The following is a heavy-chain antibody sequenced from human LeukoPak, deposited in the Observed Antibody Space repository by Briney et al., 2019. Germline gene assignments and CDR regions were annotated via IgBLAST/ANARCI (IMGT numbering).Heavy chain of an antibody. V-gene: IGHV3-30*03. CDR3: ARYWNRDFDY. CDR2: ISYDGSNK. CDR1: GFTFSSYG. J-gene: IGHJ4*02. D-gene: IGHD1-1*01. Sequence: GGSLRLSCAASGFTFSSYGMHWVRQAPGKGLEWVAVISYDGSNKYYADSVKGRFTISRDNSKNTLYLQMNSLRAEDTAVYYCARYWNRDFDYWGQGTLVTVSS.